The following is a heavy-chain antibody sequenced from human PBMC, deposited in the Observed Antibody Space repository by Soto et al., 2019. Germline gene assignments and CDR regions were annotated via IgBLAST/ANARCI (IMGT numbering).Heavy chain of an antibody. CDR2: VYRSGST. D-gene: IGHD2-8*01. Sequence: QVQLRESGPGLVKPSGTLSLTCTVSGGAISSDNWWSWVRQPPGKGLEWIGEVYRSGSTYCKPSLKGRVSIAVATYKTQFSLNLRSVTAADTAVYYCALLLQYCSNGACLSAAEHWGQGTLVTVSS. CDR3: ALLLQYCSNGACLSAAEH. J-gene: IGHJ1*01. CDR1: GGAISSDNW. V-gene: IGHV4-4*02.